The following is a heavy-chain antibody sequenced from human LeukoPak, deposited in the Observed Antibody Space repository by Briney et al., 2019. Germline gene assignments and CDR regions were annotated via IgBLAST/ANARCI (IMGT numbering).Heavy chain of an antibody. J-gene: IGHJ4*02. D-gene: IGHD1-26*01. CDR3: ARDMSGSYGDFDY. V-gene: IGHV3-74*01. CDR2: INSDGSST. CDR1: GFTLSSYW. Sequence: PGGSLRLSCAASGFTLSSYWMHWVRQAPGKGLVWVSRINSDGSSTSYADSVKGRFTISRDNAKNTLYLQMNSLRAEDTAVYYCARDMSGSYGDFDYWGQGTLVTVSS.